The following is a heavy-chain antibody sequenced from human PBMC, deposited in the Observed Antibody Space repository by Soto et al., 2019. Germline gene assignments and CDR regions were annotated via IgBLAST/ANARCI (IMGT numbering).Heavy chain of an antibody. CDR3: ARGSYDSTWS. Sequence: QVQLQQSGPGLVKPSQTLSLTCAISGDSVSSNAAAWSWIRQSPSRGLEWLGRTYYRSKWYNDYAVSVKSRIVSNPDTSKNQFSLHLNSVTPEDTAVYYCARGSYDSTWSWGQGTLVTVSS. CDR1: GDSVSSNAAA. V-gene: IGHV6-1*01. J-gene: IGHJ5*02. D-gene: IGHD6-13*01. CDR2: TYYRSKWYN.